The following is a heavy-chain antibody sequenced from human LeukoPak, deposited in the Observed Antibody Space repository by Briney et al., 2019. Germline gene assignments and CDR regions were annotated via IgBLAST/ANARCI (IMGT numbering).Heavy chain of an antibody. V-gene: IGHV3-7*01. Sequence: GGSLRLSCAASGFTFGTYWMSWVRQAPGKGLEWVANIKQEGREKYYVDSVKGRFTISRDNADNSLYLQMNSLRAEDTAVYSCARVRTGFTVRGVTYHFGMDVWGQGTTVTVSS. D-gene: IGHD3-10*01. CDR1: GFTFGTYW. CDR3: ARVRTGFTVRGVTYHFGMDV. CDR2: IKQEGREK. J-gene: IGHJ6*02.